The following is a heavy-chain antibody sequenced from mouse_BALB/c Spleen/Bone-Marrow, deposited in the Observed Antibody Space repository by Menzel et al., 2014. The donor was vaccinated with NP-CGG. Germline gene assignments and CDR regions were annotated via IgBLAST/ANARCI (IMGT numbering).Heavy chain of an antibody. V-gene: IGHV3-1*02. CDR2: IHYSGST. J-gene: IGHJ3*01. D-gene: IGHD2-1*01. Sequence: EVKLMGSGPDLVKPSQSLSLTCTVTGYSVTSGYSWHWIRQFPGNELEWMGYIHYSGSTNYNPPLKSRISITRDTSKNQFFLQLNSVTTEDTATHYCARTRYGNFAYWGQGTLVTVSA. CDR1: GYSVTSGYS. CDR3: ARTRYGNFAY.